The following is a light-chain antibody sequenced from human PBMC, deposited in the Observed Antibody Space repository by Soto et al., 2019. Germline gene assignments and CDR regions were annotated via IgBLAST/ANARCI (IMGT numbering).Light chain of an antibody. CDR3: QQYDILPIT. V-gene: IGKV1-33*01. Sequence: DFQLTQSPSFLSASVGDRNTITCRASQTISNYLAWYQQKPGKAPNPLIYDASNLARGVPSRFSGSGSGTHFTFTISSLQTEDIGTYYCQQYDILPITFGRGTQLEIK. J-gene: IGKJ5*01. CDR1: QTISNY. CDR2: DAS.